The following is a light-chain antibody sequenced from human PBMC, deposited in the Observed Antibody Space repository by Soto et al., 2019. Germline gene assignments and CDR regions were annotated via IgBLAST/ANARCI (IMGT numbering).Light chain of an antibody. J-gene: IGKJ5*01. CDR3: QQYGSSST. Sequence: EIVLMQSRGTLCLSPGERATLSCRASQSVSSSYLAWYQQKPGQAPRLLIYGASSRPTGIPDRFSGSGSGTDFTLTISRLEPEDFAVYYSQQYGSSSTSGQGTRLEI. CDR2: GAS. V-gene: IGKV3-20*01. CDR1: QSVSSSY.